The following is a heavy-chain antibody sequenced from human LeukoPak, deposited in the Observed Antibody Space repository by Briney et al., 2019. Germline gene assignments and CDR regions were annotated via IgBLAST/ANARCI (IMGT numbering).Heavy chain of an antibody. CDR1: GDSISSSNR. CDR2: IYHEGST. J-gene: IGHJ4*02. V-gene: IGHV4-4*02. D-gene: IGHD6-19*01. Sequence: SGTLSLTCGVSGDSISSSNRWSWVRQPPGKGLEWIGEIYHEGSTKYSPSLRSRVTISVDKSRNQFSLKLSSVTAADTAVYYCSAQGGWYIDYWGQGTLVTVSS. CDR3: SAQGGWYIDY.